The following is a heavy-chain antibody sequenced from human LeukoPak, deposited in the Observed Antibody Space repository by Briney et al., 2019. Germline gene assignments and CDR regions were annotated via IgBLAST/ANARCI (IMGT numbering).Heavy chain of an antibody. Sequence: PSETLSLTCTVSGGSISSYYWSWIRQPPGKGLEWIGYIYYSGSTNYNPSLKSRVTISVDTSKNQFSLKLSSVTAADTAVYYCARDMQRVDFWSGYYIDAFDIWGQGTMVTVSS. CDR2: IYYSGST. V-gene: IGHV4-59*12. CDR1: GGSISSYY. D-gene: IGHD3-3*01. J-gene: IGHJ3*02. CDR3: ARDMQRVDFWSGYYIDAFDI.